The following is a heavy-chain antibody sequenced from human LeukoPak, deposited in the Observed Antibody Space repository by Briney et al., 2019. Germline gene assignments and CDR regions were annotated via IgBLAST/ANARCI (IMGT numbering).Heavy chain of an antibody. Sequence: GGSLRLSCVASGFTFSNYAMTWARQAPRKGLEWVSTISSGSDNTYYADSVKGRFTTSRDNSKNTLYLQVNSLRVEDTAVYYCYCSSSTCYAGGGFSWGQGTLLTVSS. J-gene: IGHJ5*02. CDR3: YCSSSTCYAGGGFS. D-gene: IGHD2-2*01. CDR1: GFTFSNYA. CDR2: ISSGSDNT. V-gene: IGHV3-23*01.